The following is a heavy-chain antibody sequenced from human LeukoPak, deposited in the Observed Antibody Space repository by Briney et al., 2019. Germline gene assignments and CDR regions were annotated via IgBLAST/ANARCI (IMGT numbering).Heavy chain of an antibody. CDR3: AISTYSSSPS. Sequence: SGGSLRLSCAASGFALSVHWMIWVRQAPGKGLEWVANINHDESKKYYVDSVEGRFTISRDNAKNSLYLQMNSLRAEDTAVYYCAISTYSSSPSWGQGTLVTVSS. J-gene: IGHJ5*02. CDR2: INHDESKK. CDR1: GFALSVHW. V-gene: IGHV3-7*01. D-gene: IGHD6-6*01.